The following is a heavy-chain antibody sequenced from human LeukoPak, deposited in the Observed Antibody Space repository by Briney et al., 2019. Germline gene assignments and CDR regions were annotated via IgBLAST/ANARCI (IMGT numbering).Heavy chain of an antibody. CDR1: GGSFSGYY. J-gene: IGHJ3*02. CDR3: ATHDYYGSVGAFDI. CDR2: INHSGST. D-gene: IGHD3-10*01. Sequence: SEALSLTCAVYGGSFSGYYWSWIRQPPGKGLEWIGEINHSGSTNYNPSLKSRVTISVDTSKNQFSLKLSSVTAADTAVYYCATHDYYGSVGAFDIWGQGTMVTVSS. V-gene: IGHV4-34*01.